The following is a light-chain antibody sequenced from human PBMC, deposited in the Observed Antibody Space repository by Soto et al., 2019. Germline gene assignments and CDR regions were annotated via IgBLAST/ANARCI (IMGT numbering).Light chain of an antibody. CDR1: QSVSSSY. CDR2: DTS. CDR3: QQYGSSPIT. Sequence: IVLTQSPATLSLSPGERATLSCGASQSVSSSYVAWYQHKPGLAPRLLIHDTSSRALGIPDRLSGSKSGTNFTLTIRRMEPEDVGMYYCQQYGSSPITFGQGTRLDMK. V-gene: IGKV3D-20*01. J-gene: IGKJ5*01.